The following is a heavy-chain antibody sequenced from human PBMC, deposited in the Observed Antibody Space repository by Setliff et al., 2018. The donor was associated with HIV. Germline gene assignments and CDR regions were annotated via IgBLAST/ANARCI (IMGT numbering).Heavy chain of an antibody. Sequence: ASVKVSCKVSGHRLTELSIHWVRQAPGEGLEWVGGFDPEDDETVYAEKFQGRVTMTEDTSTDTAYMALSSLGSEDTAMYYCATSGFYDILTGPTPGAFDIWGQGTLVTV. J-gene: IGHJ3*02. D-gene: IGHD3-9*01. CDR3: ATSGFYDILTGPTPGAFDI. CDR1: GHRLTELS. CDR2: FDPEDDET. V-gene: IGHV1-24*01.